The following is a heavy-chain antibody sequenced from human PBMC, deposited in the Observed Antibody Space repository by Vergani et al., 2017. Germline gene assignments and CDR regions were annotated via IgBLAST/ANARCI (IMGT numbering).Heavy chain of an antibody. CDR1: WYSFTNYW. CDR3: ARLYGRDSSGSKYFDY. CDR2: IHPADSDT. D-gene: IGHD3-22*01. J-gene: IGHJ4*02. Sequence: EVQLVQSGAEVKKPGESLNISCQISWYSFTNYWIGCVRQMPGKGLEWVGIIHPADSDTRYSPSFQGRVTISVDKSISTAYLQRSSLRASDSAMYYCARLYGRDSSGSKYFDYWGQGTLVTVSS. V-gene: IGHV5-51*01.